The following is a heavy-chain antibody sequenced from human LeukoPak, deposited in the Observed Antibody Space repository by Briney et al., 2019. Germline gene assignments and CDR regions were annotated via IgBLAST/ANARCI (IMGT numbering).Heavy chain of an antibody. CDR3: ARTTYSSSWYGGGGNDY. J-gene: IGHJ4*02. CDR1: GGSISSSSYY. V-gene: IGHV4-39*01. CDR2: IYYSGST. D-gene: IGHD6-13*01. Sequence: SETLSLTCTVSGGSISSSSYYWGWIRQPPGKGLEWIGSIYYSGSTYYNPSLKSRVTISVDTSKNQSSLKLSSVTAADTAVYYCARTTYSSSWYGGGGNDYWGQGTLVTVSS.